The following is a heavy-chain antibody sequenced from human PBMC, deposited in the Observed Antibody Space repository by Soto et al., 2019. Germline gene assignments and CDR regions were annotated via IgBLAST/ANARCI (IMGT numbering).Heavy chain of an antibody. J-gene: IGHJ4*02. D-gene: IGHD3-3*01. CDR1: GYTFPSYD. V-gene: IGHV1-8*01. CDR3: ASGLRTGYFWSGYYDRHFDY. Sequence: ASVKVSCNASGYTFPSYDINWVRQATGQGLEWMGWMNPNSGNTGCAQKFQGRVTMTRNTSISTAYMELSSLRSEDTAVYYCASGLRTGYFWSGYYDRHFDYWGQGTLVTVSS. CDR2: MNPNSGNT.